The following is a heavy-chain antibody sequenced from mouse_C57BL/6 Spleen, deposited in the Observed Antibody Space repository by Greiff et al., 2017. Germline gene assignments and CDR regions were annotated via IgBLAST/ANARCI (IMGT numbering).Heavy chain of an antibody. CDR2: ISSGGSYT. Sequence: EVQLVESVGDLVKPGGSLKLSCAASGFTFSSYGMSWVRQTPDKRLEWVATISSGGSYTYYPDSVKGRFTISRDNAKNTLYLQMNSLKSEDTAMYYCARHENYYAMDYWGQGTSVTVSS. CDR3: ARHENYYAMDY. V-gene: IGHV5-6*01. J-gene: IGHJ4*01. CDR1: GFTFSSYG.